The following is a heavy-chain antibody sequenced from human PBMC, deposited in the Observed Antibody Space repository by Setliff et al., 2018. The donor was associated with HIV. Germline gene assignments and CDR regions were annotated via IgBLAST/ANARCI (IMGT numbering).Heavy chain of an antibody. CDR1: GYTFSTNA. J-gene: IGHJ4*02. CDR3: ARGSCSGCYLSDY. Sequence: ASVKVSCTAFGYTFSTNAIHWVRQAPGQRLEWMGYINAGDDNTRYSEKFQGRVTITRDTSANTAYMELSSLRSEDTAVYYCARGSCSGCYLSDYWGGGTLVTVSS. V-gene: IGHV1-3*01. D-gene: IGHD6-19*01. CDR2: INAGDDNT.